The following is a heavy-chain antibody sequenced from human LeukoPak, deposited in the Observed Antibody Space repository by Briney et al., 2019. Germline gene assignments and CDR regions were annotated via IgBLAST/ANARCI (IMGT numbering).Heavy chain of an antibody. CDR3: ARGRDPYKVAY. CDR2: IRPSGTL. J-gene: IGHJ4*02. V-gene: IGHV4-34*01. D-gene: IGHD3-16*02. Sequence: SETLSLTCAVYGGSFSGDYCSWIRQSPGKGLEWIGEIRPSGTLHYNPSLESRINISPDTSKNQFSLKLSSVTIADTAIYYCARGRDPYKVAYWGPGTLVTVSS. CDR1: GGSFSGDY.